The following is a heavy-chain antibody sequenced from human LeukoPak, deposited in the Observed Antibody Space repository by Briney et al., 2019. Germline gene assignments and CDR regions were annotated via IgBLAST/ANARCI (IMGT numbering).Heavy chain of an antibody. V-gene: IGHV1-3*01. D-gene: IGHD4-17*01. CDR1: GYIFTTYA. CDR3: ATTVTAGTYRYFQH. CDR2: INAGNGNT. J-gene: IGHJ1*01. Sequence: ASVKVSCKASGYIFTTYAMHWVRQAPGQRLEWIGWINAGNGNTKYSQKFQGRVTITRDTSASTAYMELSSLRSEDTAVYYCATTVTAGTYRYFQHWGQGTLVTVSS.